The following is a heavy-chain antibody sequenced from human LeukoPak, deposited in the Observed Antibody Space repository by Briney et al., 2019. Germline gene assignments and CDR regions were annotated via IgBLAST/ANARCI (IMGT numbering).Heavy chain of an antibody. V-gene: IGHV3-7*03. CDR3: ARTVATTLPYYFDY. CDR2: IKQDGSEK. J-gene: IGHJ4*02. CDR1: GFTFSSYW. Sequence: GGSLRLSCAASGFTFSSYWMSWVRQAPGKGLEWVANIKQDGSEKYYVDSVKGRFTISRHNSKNTLYLQMNSLRAEDTAVYYCARTVATTLPYYFDYWGQGTLVTVSS. D-gene: IGHD5-24*01.